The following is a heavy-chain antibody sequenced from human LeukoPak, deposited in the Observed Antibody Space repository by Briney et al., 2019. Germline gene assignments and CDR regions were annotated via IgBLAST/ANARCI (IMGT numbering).Heavy chain of an antibody. J-gene: IGHJ4*02. CDR1: GGPISSYY. CDR3: ARGGRYGDPTSLDS. Sequence: PSETLSLTCTVSGGPISSYYWSWVRQPPGKGLEWIGYIYYSGSTNYNPSLKRRVTISVDTSKNQFSLKLSSVTAAATAVYYCARGGRYGDPTSLDSWGQGTLVTASS. D-gene: IGHD4-17*01. CDR2: IYYSGST. V-gene: IGHV4-59*01.